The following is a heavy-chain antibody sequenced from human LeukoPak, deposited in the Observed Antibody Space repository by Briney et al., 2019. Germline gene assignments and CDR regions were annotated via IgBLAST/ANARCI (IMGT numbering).Heavy chain of an antibody. CDR1: GFTFDDYA. CDR3: AKGISTVTTAYYYGMDV. CDR2: ISWNSGSI. D-gene: IGHD4-17*01. V-gene: IGHV3-9*01. Sequence: GGSLRLSCAASGFTFDDYAMHWVRQAPGKGLEWVSGISWNSGSIGYADSVKGRFTISRDNAKNSLYLQMNSLRAEDTALYYRAKGISTVTTAYYYGMDVWGQGTTVTVSS. J-gene: IGHJ6*02.